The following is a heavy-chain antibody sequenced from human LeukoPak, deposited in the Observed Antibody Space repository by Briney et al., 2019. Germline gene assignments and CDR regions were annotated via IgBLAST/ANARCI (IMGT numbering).Heavy chain of an antibody. J-gene: IGHJ3*02. V-gene: IGHV3-20*01. CDR3: ARVQYDTNI. D-gene: IGHD3-22*01. CDR2: INWNGANT. CDR1: GFIFDEYG. Sequence: GGSLRLSCAASGFIFDEYGMSWVRQAPGKGLEWVSGINWNGANTGYGDSVKGRFTISRDNAKNSLHLQMSSLRAEDTALYHCARVQYDTNIWGQGTMATVSS.